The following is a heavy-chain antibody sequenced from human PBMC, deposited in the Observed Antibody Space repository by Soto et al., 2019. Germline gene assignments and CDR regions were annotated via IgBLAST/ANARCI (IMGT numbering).Heavy chain of an antibody. CDR2: ISRDGSNK. Sequence: GGSLGLSCAASGFSFRSYGVQWVRQAPGKGLEWVAVISRDGSNKYYADFVQGRFTISRDNSKNTVFLQMNSLGVEDTALYYCAKDLNYSDSGYFDSWGQGKQVTVSS. J-gene: IGHJ4*02. V-gene: IGHV3-30*18. D-gene: IGHD3-22*01. CDR1: GFSFRSYG. CDR3: AKDLNYSDSGYFDS.